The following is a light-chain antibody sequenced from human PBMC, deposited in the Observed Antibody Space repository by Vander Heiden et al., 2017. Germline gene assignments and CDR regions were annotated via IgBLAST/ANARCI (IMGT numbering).Light chain of an antibody. CDR3: QTWGTGAHVV. CDR2: LNSDGSH. J-gene: IGLJ2*01. CDR1: SGHSSYA. V-gene: IGLV4-69*01. Sequence: QLVLTQSPSASASLGASVQLTCTLSSGHSSYAIAWHQQQPEKGPRYLMKLNSDGSHSKGDGIPDRFSGSSSGAERYLTISSLQSEDEADYYCQTWGTGAHVVFGGGTKLT.